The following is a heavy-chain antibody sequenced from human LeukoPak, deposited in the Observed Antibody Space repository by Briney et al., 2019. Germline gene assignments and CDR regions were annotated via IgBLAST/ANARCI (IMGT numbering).Heavy chain of an antibody. J-gene: IGHJ5*02. Sequence: PGGSLRLSCAGYGFTVSSNYMSWVRQAPGKGLEWVSVIYSGGSTYYADSVKGRFTISRDNSKNTLYLQMNSLRAEDTAVYYCARDGGGSQYDSSGYGWFDPWGQGTLVTVSS. CDR1: GFTVSSNY. V-gene: IGHV3-53*01. CDR2: IYSGGST. D-gene: IGHD3-22*01. CDR3: ARDGGGSQYDSSGYGWFDP.